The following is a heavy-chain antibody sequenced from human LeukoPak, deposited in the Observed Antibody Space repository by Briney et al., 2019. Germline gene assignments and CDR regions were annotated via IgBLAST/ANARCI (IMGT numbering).Heavy chain of an antibody. J-gene: IGHJ3*02. CDR2: ISYDGSNK. CDR3: ARDFVVVTAILAFDI. Sequence: PGGSLRLSCAASGFTFSDYYMSWIRQAPGKGLEWVAVISYDGSNKYYADSVKGRFTISRDNSKNTLYLQMNSLRAEDTAVYYCARDFVVVTAILAFDIWGQGTMVTVSS. D-gene: IGHD2-21*02. CDR1: GFTFSDYY. V-gene: IGHV3-30-3*01.